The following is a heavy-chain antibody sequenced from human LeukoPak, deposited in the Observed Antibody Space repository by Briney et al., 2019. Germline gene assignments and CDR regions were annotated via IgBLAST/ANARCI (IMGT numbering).Heavy chain of an antibody. CDR3: AKGTDWSDYYGMDV. V-gene: IGHV3-43*02. CDR1: GFTFYDYA. D-gene: IGHD3/OR15-3a*01. J-gene: IGHJ6*02. Sequence: GGSLRLSCAASGFTFYDYAMHWVRQAPGKGLEWVSLISGDGGSTCYADSVKGRCTISRDNSKNSLYLQMNSLRTEDTALYYCAKGTDWSDYYGMDVWGQGTTVTVSS. CDR2: ISGDGGST.